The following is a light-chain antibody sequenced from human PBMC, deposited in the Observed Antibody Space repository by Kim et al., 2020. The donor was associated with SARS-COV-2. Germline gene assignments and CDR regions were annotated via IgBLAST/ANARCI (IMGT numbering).Light chain of an antibody. CDR2: RNN. CDR1: SSNIGSNY. CDR3: AAWDDSLSVHYV. Sequence: QPVLTQPPSASGTPGQRVTISCSGSSSNIGSNYVYWYQQLPGTAPKLLIYRNNQRSSGVPDRFSGSKSGTSASLAISGLRSEDEADYYCAAWDDSLSVHYVFGTGTKVTVL. J-gene: IGLJ1*01. V-gene: IGLV1-47*01.